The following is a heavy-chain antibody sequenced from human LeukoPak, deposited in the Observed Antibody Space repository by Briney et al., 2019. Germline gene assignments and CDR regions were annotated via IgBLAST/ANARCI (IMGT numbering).Heavy chain of an antibody. Sequence: GGSLRLSCAASGFTFSSYSLNWVRQAPGKGLEWVSFISSSSITIYYADSVKGRFTISRDNSKNTLYLQMNSLRAEDTAVYYCAKLTIFGVVKLYYFDYWGQGTLVTVSS. D-gene: IGHD3-3*01. J-gene: IGHJ4*02. CDR3: AKLTIFGVVKLYYFDY. CDR1: GFTFSSYS. CDR2: ISSSSITI. V-gene: IGHV3-48*01.